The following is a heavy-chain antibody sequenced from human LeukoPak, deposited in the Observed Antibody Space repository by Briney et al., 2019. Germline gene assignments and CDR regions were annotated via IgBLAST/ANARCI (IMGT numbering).Heavy chain of an antibody. J-gene: IGHJ4*02. D-gene: IGHD3-22*01. CDR2: IYYSGST. CDR1: GGSISSSSYY. Sequence: SETLSLTCTVSGGSISSSSYYWGWIRQPPGKGLAWIGSIYYSGSTYYNPSLKSRVTISVDTSKNQFSLKLSSVTAADTAVYYCASRYYYDSSGYFFDYWGQGTLVTVSS. V-gene: IGHV4-39*01. CDR3: ASRYYYDSSGYFFDY.